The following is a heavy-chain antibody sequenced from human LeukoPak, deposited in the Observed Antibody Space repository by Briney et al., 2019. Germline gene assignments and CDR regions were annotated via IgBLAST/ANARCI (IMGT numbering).Heavy chain of an antibody. V-gene: IGHV4-59*01. J-gene: IGHJ3*02. D-gene: IGHD1-14*01. CDR1: GGSITNYY. CDR2: IYYSGST. CDR3: ARGESGNHAGFFDI. Sequence: PSGILSLTCTVSGGSITNYYWTWIRQPPGKELEWIGFIYYSGSTNYSPSLKSRVTISVDTSKNQFSLKLSSVTAADTAIYYCARGESGNHAGFFDIWGQGTMVTVSS.